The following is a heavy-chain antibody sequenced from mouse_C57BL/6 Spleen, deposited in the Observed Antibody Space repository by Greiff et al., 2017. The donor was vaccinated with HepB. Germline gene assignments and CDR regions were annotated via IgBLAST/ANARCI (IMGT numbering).Heavy chain of an antibody. J-gene: IGHJ3*01. CDR3: ARGEVFAGFAY. CDR1: GYSITSGYY. V-gene: IGHV3-6*01. D-gene: IGHD6-2*01. CDR2: ISYDGSN. Sequence: LQESGPGLVKPSQSLSLTCSVTGYSITSGYYWNWIRQFPGNKLEWMGYISYDGSNNYNPSLKNRISITRDTSKNQFFLKLNSVTTEDTATYYCARGEVFAGFAYWGQGTLVTVSA.